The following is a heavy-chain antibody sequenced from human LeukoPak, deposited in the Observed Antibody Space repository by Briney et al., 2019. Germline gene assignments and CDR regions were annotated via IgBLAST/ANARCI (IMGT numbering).Heavy chain of an antibody. Sequence: GTSLRLSCAASGFTFSTYAMHWVRQAPGKGLEWVAFIRSDGSNKYYADSVKGRFTISRDNSKNTLYLEVISLTAEDTAVYYCAKDDAWLRFGEWSQGTLVTVSS. J-gene: IGHJ4*02. D-gene: IGHD3-10*01. V-gene: IGHV3-30*04. CDR2: IRSDGSNK. CDR1: GFTFSTYA. CDR3: AKDDAWLRFGE.